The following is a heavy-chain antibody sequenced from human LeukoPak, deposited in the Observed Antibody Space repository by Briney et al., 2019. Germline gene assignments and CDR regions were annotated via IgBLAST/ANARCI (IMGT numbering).Heavy chain of an antibody. V-gene: IGHV3-30-3*01. D-gene: IGHD2-15*01. J-gene: IGHJ3*02. Sequence: GGSLRLSCAASGFTFSSYAMHWVRQAPGKGLEWVAVISYDGSNKYYADSVKGRFTISRDNSKNTLYLQMNSLRAEDTAVYYCARDGAAASNAFDIWGQGTMVTVSS. CDR1: GFTFSSYA. CDR2: ISYDGSNK. CDR3: ARDGAAASNAFDI.